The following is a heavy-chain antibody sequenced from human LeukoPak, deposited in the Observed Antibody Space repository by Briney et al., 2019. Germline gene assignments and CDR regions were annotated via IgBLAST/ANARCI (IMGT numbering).Heavy chain of an antibody. Sequence: GGSLRLSCAASGFTFSSYGMHWVRQAPGKGLEWGAVIWYDGSNKYYADSVRGRFTISRDNSKNTLYLQMNSLRAEDTVVYYCARDHAWFGEFHPRHFDYWGQGPLVTVSS. CDR3: ARDHAWFGEFHPRHFDY. V-gene: IGHV3-33*01. J-gene: IGHJ4*02. CDR1: GFTFSSYG. D-gene: IGHD3-10*01. CDR2: IWYDGSNK.